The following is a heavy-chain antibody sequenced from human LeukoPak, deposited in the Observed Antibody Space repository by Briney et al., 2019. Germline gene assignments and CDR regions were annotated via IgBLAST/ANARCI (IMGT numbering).Heavy chain of an antibody. CDR3: ARPPSITNPYYGMDV. D-gene: IGHD3-3*01. Sequence: GGSLRLSCAASGFTFGSYEMNWVRQAPGKGLEWVSYISSSGSSIYYADSVKGRFTISRDNAKNSLCLQMNSLRVEDTAVYYCARPPSITNPYYGMDVWGQGTTVTVSS. V-gene: IGHV3-48*03. J-gene: IGHJ6*02. CDR2: ISSSGSSI. CDR1: GFTFGSYE.